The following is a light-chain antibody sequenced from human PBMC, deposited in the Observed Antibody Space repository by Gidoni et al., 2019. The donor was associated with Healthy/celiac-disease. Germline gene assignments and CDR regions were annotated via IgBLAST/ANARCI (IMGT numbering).Light chain of an antibody. CDR1: QSISSS. Sequence: DIQMTQSPSSLSASVGDRVTITCRASQSISSSLNWHQQKPGKTPKLLIYAASSLQSGVPSRFSGSGSGTDFTLTISSLQPEDFATYYCQQSYSTPPTFGQGTKVEIK. CDR2: AAS. V-gene: IGKV1-39*01. J-gene: IGKJ1*01. CDR3: QQSYSTPPT.